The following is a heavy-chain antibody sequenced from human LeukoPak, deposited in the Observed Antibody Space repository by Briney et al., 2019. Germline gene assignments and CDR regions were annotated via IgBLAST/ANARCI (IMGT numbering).Heavy chain of an antibody. D-gene: IGHD3-3*01. CDR1: GYSFTDYY. CDR2: INPNSGGT. J-gene: IGHJ2*01. CDR3: ARIGLRSAYYGYFDL. Sequence: ASVNVSRKASGYSFTDYYMHWVRQAPGQGVEWMGWINPNSGGTNYAQKFQGRVTMTRDTSISTAYMELSRLRSDDTAVYYCARIGLRSAYYGYFDLWGRGTLVTVSS. V-gene: IGHV1-2*02.